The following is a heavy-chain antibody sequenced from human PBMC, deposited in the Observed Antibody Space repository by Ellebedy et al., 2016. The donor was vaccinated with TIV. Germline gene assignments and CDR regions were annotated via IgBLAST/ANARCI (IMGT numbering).Heavy chain of an antibody. Sequence: GESLKISCAASGFTFSTYTMNWVRQAPGKGLEWVSSISSSSSYIYYADSVKGRFTISRDNAKNSLFLQMNSLRAEDTAVYYCAKGRGGGSDTSAPRYYFDYWGLGTLVTVSS. V-gene: IGHV3-21*04. CDR2: ISSSSSYI. CDR3: AKGRGGGSDTSAPRYYFDY. CDR1: GFTFSTYT. J-gene: IGHJ4*02. D-gene: IGHD3-22*01.